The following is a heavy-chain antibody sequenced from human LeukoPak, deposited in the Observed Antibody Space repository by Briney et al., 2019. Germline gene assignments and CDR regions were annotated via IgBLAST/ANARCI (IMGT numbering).Heavy chain of an antibody. CDR1: GITFSNFR. CDR3: ARATYYYDSSGSWYFDL. J-gene: IGHJ2*01. V-gene: IGHV3-21*01. CDR2: ISSSSSYI. D-gene: IGHD3-22*01. Sequence: GGSLRLSCVASGITFSNFRMNWVRQAPGKGLEWVSSISSSSSYIYYADSVKGRFTISRDNAKNSLYLQMNSLRAEDTAVYYCARATYYYDSSGSWYFDLWGRGTLVTVSS.